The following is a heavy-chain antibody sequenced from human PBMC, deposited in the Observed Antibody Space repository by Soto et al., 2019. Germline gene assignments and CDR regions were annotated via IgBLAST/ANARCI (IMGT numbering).Heavy chain of an antibody. D-gene: IGHD6-13*01. Sequence: SETLSLTCTVSGGSISSYYWSWIRQPAGKGMEWIGRIHTTDGTNYNPSLKSRVTMSIDTSNNPFSLKLSSLTAADTAVYYCARALSSAAGLYFDFWGQGTLVTVSS. CDR3: ARALSSAAGLYFDF. CDR2: IHTTDGT. J-gene: IGHJ4*02. V-gene: IGHV4-4*07. CDR1: GGSISSYY.